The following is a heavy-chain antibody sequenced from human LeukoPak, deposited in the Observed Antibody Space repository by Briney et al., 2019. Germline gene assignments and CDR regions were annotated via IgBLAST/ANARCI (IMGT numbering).Heavy chain of an antibody. J-gene: IGHJ4*02. V-gene: IGHV1-69*04. CDR1: GGTFSSYA. CDR3: ARSDRPYGTPFDY. CDR2: IIPILGIA. D-gene: IGHD4-17*01. Sequence: GASVKVSCKASGGTFSSYAISWVRQAPGQGLEWMGRIIPILGIANYAQKFQGRVTITADKSTSTAYMELSSLRSEDTAVYYCARSDRPYGTPFDYWAREPWSPSPQ.